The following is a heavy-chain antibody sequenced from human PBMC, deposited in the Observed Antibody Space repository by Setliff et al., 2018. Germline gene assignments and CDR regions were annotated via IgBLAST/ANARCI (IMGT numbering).Heavy chain of an antibody. CDR3: ARGGMAAAGRKGVFEH. V-gene: IGHV1-46*01. CDR1: GYSFTSYD. Sequence: ASVKVSCKASGYSFTSYDINWVRLAAGQGLEWMGIINTGGGSASYAEKFEGRVTMTSDTSARKVYMEVNILRSDDTAMYYCARGGMAAAGRKGVFEHWGQGTLVTVSS. D-gene: IGHD6-13*01. J-gene: IGHJ4*02. CDR2: INTGGGSA.